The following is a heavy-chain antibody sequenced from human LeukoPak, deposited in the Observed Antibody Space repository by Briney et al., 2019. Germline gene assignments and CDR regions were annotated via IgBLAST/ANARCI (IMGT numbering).Heavy chain of an antibody. CDR1: GYTFTSYY. CDR2: VNPSGGGT. Sequence: GASVKVSCKASGYTFTSYYIHWLRQAPGQGLEWMGAVNPSGGGTTYAQKFQDRVTMTRDSSTSTVFVELSGLRYDDTAVYYCARDPVADYYDSTGYYWYFDYWGQGTLVTVSS. V-gene: IGHV1-46*01. CDR3: ARDPVADYYDSTGYYWYFDY. J-gene: IGHJ4*02. D-gene: IGHD3-22*01.